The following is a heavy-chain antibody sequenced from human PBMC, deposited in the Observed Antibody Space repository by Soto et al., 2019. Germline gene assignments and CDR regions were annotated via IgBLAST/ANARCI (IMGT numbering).Heavy chain of an antibody. J-gene: IGHJ5*02. CDR1: GYTFTSYG. CDR2: ISAYNGNT. Sequence: QVQLVQSGAEVKKPGATVKVSCKASGYTFTSYGISWVRQAPGQGLEWMGWISAYNGNTNYAQKLQGRVTMTTDTSTSTAYMQLRSLRSEDTAVYYCAGLTYYYDSSGYSARFDPWGQGTLVTVSS. V-gene: IGHV1-18*01. D-gene: IGHD3-22*01. CDR3: AGLTYYYDSSGYSARFDP.